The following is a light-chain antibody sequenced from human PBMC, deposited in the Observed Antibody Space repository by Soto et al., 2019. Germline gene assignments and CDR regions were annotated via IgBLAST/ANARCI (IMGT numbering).Light chain of an antibody. CDR3: QQTYTTPWT. CDR2: GAS. J-gene: IGKJ1*01. CDR1: QSISSY. Sequence: DIQMTQSPSSLSASVGDRVTITCRASQSISSYLNWYQQRPGKAPKLLIYGASSLQGGVPSRFSGSGSGTDFTLTISSLQPVDLATYYCQQTYTTPWTFGQGTKVEIK. V-gene: IGKV1-39*01.